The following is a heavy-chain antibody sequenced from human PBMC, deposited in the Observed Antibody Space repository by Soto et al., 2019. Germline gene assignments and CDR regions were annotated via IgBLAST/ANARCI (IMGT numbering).Heavy chain of an antibody. J-gene: IGHJ3*02. V-gene: IGHV4-59*01. Sequence: PSETLSLTCPFSCGSISSYYLSWIRQPPGKGLEWIGYIYYSGSTNYNPSLKSRVTISVDTSKNQFSLKLSSVTAADTAVYYCARNYGHAFDIWGQGTMVTV. CDR2: IYYSGST. CDR1: CGSISSYY. CDR3: ARNYGHAFDI. D-gene: IGHD1-7*01.